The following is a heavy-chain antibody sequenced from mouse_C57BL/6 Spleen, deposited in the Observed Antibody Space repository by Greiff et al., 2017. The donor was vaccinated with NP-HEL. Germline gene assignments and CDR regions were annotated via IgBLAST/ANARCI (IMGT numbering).Heavy chain of an antibody. CDR2: IFPGSGST. J-gene: IGHJ4*01. CDR3: EVSYYSNYRAMDY. CDR1: GYTFTDYY. Sequence: VQLQQSGPELVKPGASVKISCKASGYTFTDYYINWVKQRPGQGLEWIGWIFPGSGSTYYNEKFKGKATLTVDKSSSTAYMLLSSLTSEDSAVYFCEVSYYSNYRAMDYWGQGTSVTVSS. D-gene: IGHD2-5*01. V-gene: IGHV1-75*01.